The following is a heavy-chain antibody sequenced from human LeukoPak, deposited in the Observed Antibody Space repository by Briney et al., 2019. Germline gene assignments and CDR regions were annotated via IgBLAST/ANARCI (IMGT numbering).Heavy chain of an antibody. CDR1: GFSFSSYA. CDR3: VRGGWTTGDY. CDR2: ISGSSDAK. Sequence: PGGSLRLSCLASGFSFSSYAMNWVRQAPGKGLEWVSYISGSSDAKHYAESVEGRFTISRDNGKNSLYLRMDSLRVEDTAVYFCVRGGWTTGDYLGQGNRVTVSS. V-gene: IGHV3-48*01. J-gene: IGHJ4*02. D-gene: IGHD3/OR15-3a*01.